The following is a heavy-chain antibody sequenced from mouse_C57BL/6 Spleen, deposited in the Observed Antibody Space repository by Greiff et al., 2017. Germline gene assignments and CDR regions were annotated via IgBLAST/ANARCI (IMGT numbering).Heavy chain of an antibody. Sequence: VQRVESGAELARPGASVKLSCKASGSTFTSYGISWVKQRTGQGLEWIGEIYPRSGNTYYNEKFKGKATLTADKSSSTAYMELRSLTSEDSAVYFCARVTTVVEDYWYFDVWGTGTTVTVSS. J-gene: IGHJ1*03. CDR3: ARVTTVVEDYWYFDV. CDR2: IYPRSGNT. CDR1: GSTFTSYG. D-gene: IGHD1-1*01. V-gene: IGHV1-81*01.